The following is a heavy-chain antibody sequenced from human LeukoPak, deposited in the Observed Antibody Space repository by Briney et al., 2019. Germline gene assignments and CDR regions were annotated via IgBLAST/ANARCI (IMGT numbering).Heavy chain of an antibody. CDR2: FDPEDGET. J-gene: IGHJ4*02. CDR3: AIERYSSSWYPFPFDY. Sequence: ASVTVSCKVSGYTLTELSMHWVRQAPGKGLEWMGGFDPEDGETIYAQKFQGRVTMTEDTSTDTAYMELSSLRSEDTAVYYCAIERYSSSWYPFPFDYWGQGTLVTVSS. D-gene: IGHD6-13*01. V-gene: IGHV1-24*01. CDR1: GYTLTELS.